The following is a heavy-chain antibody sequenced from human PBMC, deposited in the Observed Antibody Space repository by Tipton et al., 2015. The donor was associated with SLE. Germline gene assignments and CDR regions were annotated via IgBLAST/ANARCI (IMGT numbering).Heavy chain of an antibody. CDR3: ASGPTSGGIAAAASPAWFDP. J-gene: IGHJ5*02. V-gene: IGHV4-34*01. CDR1: GGSFSAYY. Sequence: TLSLTCAVYGGSFSAYYWSWIRQPPGKGLEWIGEINHSGSTNYNPSLKSRVTISADTSRNQFSLKLSSMTAADTAVYYCASGPTSGGIAAAASPAWFDPRGQGTLVTVSS. CDR2: INHSGST. D-gene: IGHD6-13*01.